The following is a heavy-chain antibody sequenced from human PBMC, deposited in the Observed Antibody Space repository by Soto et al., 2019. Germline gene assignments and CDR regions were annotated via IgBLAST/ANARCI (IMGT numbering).Heavy chain of an antibody. Sequence: SETLSLTCAVYGGSFSGYYWSWIRQPPGKGLEWIGEINHSGSTNYNPSLKSRVTISVDTSKNQFSLKLSSVTAADTAVYYCGRIAAADLNSHHWGRGTLATPSS. CDR1: GGSFSGYY. J-gene: IGHJ5*02. CDR3: GRIAAADLNSHH. D-gene: IGHD6-13*01. CDR2: INHSGST. V-gene: IGHV4-34*01.